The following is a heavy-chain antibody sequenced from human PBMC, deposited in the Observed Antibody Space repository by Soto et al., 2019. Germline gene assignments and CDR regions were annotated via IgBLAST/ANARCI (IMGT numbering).Heavy chain of an antibody. J-gene: IGHJ5*02. Sequence: QVQLQESGPGLVKPSETLSLTCTVSGGSISSYYWSWIRQPPGKGLEWIGYIYYSGSTNYNPSLKSRVTIXXDXSXXQFPLKLSSVTAEDTAVYYCARHDRSGYIPNWFDPWGQGTLVTVSS. CDR2: IYYSGST. V-gene: IGHV4-59*08. CDR3: ARHDRSGYIPNWFDP. D-gene: IGHD5-12*01. CDR1: GGSISSYY.